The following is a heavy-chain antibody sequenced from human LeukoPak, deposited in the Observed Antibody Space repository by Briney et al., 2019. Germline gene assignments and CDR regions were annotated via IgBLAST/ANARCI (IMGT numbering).Heavy chain of an antibody. CDR3: ARGLGTYTTSWYHCYGMDF. CDR2: IFGGDST. CDR1: GLAVSNIY. D-gene: IGHD3-16*01. Sequence: GGSLRLSCAASGLAVSNIYMNWVRQAPGKGLEWVSVIFGGDSTYYADSAKGRFTISRDNSKNTVYLQMNSLRADDTAVYHCARGLGTYTTSWYHCYGMDFWGLGTTVTVS. J-gene: IGHJ6*02. V-gene: IGHV3-66*01.